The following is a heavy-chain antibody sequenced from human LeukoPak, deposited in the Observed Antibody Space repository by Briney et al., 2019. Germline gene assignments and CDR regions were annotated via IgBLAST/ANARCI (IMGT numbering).Heavy chain of an antibody. Sequence: PGRSLRLSCAASGFTFNNYGMHYVRQAPGKGLEWVAVISDDGRNKNYADSVKGRFTNSRDSSNNTLYLQMNSLRAEDTGVYFCAKDRETTASGTFDFRGHGTLVTVSS. V-gene: IGHV3-30*18. CDR3: AKDRETTASGTFDF. J-gene: IGHJ4*01. D-gene: IGHD6-13*01. CDR1: GFTFNNYG. CDR2: ISDDGRNK.